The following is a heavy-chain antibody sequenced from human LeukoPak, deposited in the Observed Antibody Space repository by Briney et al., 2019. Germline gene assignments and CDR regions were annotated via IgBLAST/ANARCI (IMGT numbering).Heavy chain of an antibody. V-gene: IGHV3-23*01. CDR2: ISASDST. CDR1: GLTFSNYA. Sequence: GGSLRLSCAASGLTFSNYAMSWVRQAPGKGLEWVSGISASDSTYYADSVKGRFTISRDNSKNTVYLQMSSLRAEDTAVYYCAKDVNRVSDSWGQGTLVTVSS. CDR3: AKDVNRVSDS. J-gene: IGHJ4*02. D-gene: IGHD2/OR15-2a*01.